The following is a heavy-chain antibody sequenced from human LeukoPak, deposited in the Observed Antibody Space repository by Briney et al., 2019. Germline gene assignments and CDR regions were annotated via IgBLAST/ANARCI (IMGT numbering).Heavy chain of an antibody. CDR2: INDGNGNT. D-gene: IGHD6-13*01. Sequence: GASVKASCKASGYTFTSYAMHWVRQAPGQRLEWMGWINDGNGNTKYSQKFQGRVTITRDTSASTAYMELSSLRSEDTAVYYCARGASSSWYYYGMDVWGKGTTVTVSS. V-gene: IGHV1-3*01. CDR1: GYTFTSYA. J-gene: IGHJ6*04. CDR3: ARGASSSWYYYGMDV.